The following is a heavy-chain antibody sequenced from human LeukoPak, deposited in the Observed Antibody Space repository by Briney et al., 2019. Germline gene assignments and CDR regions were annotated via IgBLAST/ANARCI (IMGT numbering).Heavy chain of an antibody. CDR3: ARELDGPAYCTNGVCYRDY. CDR2: ISSSSSYI. Sequence: PGGSLRLSCAASGFTFSSYSMNGVRQAPGKGLEWVSSISSSSSYIYYADSVKGRFTISRDNAKNSLYLQMNSLRAEDTAVYYCARELDGPAYCTNGVCYRDYWGQGTLVTVSS. V-gene: IGHV3-21*01. J-gene: IGHJ4*02. CDR1: GFTFSSYS. D-gene: IGHD2-8*01.